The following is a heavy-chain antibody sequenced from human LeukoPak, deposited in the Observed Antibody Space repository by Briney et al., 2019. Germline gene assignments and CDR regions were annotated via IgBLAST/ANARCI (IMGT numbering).Heavy chain of an antibody. CDR1: GGSISSYY. J-gene: IGHJ6*02. D-gene: IGHD2/OR15-2a*01. CDR2: IYYSGST. CDR3: ARFPTLPYYYYGMDV. Sequence: SETLSLTCTVSGGSISSYYWSWIRQPPGKGLEWIGYIYYSGSTNYNPSLKSRVTISVDKSKSQFSLKLSSVTAADTAVYYCARFPTLPYYYYGMDVWGQGTTVTVSS. V-gene: IGHV4-59*12.